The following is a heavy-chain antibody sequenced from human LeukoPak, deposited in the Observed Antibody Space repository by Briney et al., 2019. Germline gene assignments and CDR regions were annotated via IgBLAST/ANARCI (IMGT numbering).Heavy chain of an antibody. D-gene: IGHD5-24*01. CDR3: ARGETMDV. V-gene: IGHV3-7*01. CDR1: EFSFETYW. J-gene: IGHJ6*03. CDR2: INEDGSEK. Sequence: GGSLRLSCVALEFSFETYWMRWVRQAPGKGPEWVANINEDGSEKHYVGSVRGRFTISRDNADNSLHLQMNSLRPEDMAVYYCARGETMDVWGKGTTVTVSS.